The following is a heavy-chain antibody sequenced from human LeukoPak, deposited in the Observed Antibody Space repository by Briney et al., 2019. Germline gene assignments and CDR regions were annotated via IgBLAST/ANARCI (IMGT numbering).Heavy chain of an antibody. Sequence: ASVKVSCKASGYTFTGYYMHWVRQAPGQGLEWMGWINPNSGDTNYSQKFQGRVSMTRDTPINTAYMELSRLTSDDTAVYYCARDLYSSGWTDAFDIWGQGTMVTVSS. CDR2: INPNSGDT. J-gene: IGHJ3*02. V-gene: IGHV1-2*02. CDR1: GYTFTGYY. CDR3: ARDLYSSGWTDAFDI. D-gene: IGHD6-19*01.